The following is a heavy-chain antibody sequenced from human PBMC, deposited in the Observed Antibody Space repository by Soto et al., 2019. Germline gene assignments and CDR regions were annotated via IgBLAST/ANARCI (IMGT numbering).Heavy chain of an antibody. CDR3: AGSEWELFEY. V-gene: IGHV4-59*01. CDR1: GGSITSSY. Sequence: SETLSLTCTVSGGSITSSYWSWIRQPPGKGLEWIEYIYYIGSTNYNPYLKSRVTISVDTSKNQFSLKLNSVTAADTAVYYCAGSEWELFEYWGQGTLVTVSS. D-gene: IGHD1-26*01. J-gene: IGHJ4*02. CDR2: IYYIGST.